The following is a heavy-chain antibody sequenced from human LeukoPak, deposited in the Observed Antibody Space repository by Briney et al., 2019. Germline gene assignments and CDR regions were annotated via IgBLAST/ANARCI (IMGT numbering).Heavy chain of an antibody. CDR3: GRDYCSSTSCCRWFDP. J-gene: IGHJ5*02. V-gene: IGHV1-18*01. CDR1: GYTFTSYG. Sequence: GASVKVSCKASGYTFTSYGISWVRQAPGQGLEWMGWISAYNGNTNYAQKLQGRVTMTTDTSTSTAYMELRSLRSDDTAVYYCGRDYCSSTSCCRWFDPWGQGTLVTVSS. CDR2: ISAYNGNT. D-gene: IGHD2-2*01.